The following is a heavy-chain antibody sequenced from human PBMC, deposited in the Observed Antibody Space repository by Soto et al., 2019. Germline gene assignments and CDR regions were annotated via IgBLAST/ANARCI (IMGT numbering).Heavy chain of an antibody. V-gene: IGHV3-30-3*01. J-gene: IGHJ6*02. CDR1: GFTFSSYA. Sequence: GGSLRLSCAASGFTFSSYAMHWVRQAPGKGLEWVAVISYDGSNKYYADSVKGRFTISRDNSKNTLYLQMNSLRAEDTAVYYCARAIVVVPAAIEDHMDVWGQGTTVTVSS. CDR3: ARAIVVVPAAIEDHMDV. CDR2: ISYDGSNK. D-gene: IGHD2-2*02.